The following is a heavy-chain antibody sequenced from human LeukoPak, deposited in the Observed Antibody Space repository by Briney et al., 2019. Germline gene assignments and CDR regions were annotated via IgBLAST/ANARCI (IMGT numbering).Heavy chain of an antibody. Sequence: GGPLSLSCAACGFTFNSYGMQGLHQARGRVGGWVAVIWYDGNNKYYADFVKGGFTIARDNTENAVYLQMLRMSAEDADVYYCAGAEEYDSSGYVDGVDIWGQGTMVTVSS. CDR2: IWYDGNNK. CDR1: GFTFNSYG. D-gene: IGHD3-22*01. V-gene: IGHV3-33*08. J-gene: IGHJ3*02. CDR3: AGAEEYDSSGYVDGVDI.